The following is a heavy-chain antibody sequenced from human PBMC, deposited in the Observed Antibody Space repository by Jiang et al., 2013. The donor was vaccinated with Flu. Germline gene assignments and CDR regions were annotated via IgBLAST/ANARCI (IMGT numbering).Heavy chain of an antibody. J-gene: IGHJ3*02. Sequence: LLKPSETLSLTCAVSGDSIRSYYWSWIRLPAGKGLEWIGRIYTSGGTSSNPSLKSRVTMSVDTSKNHFSLRLSSVTAADTAVYYCARDVVALNDAFDIWGQGT. CDR2: IYTSGGT. CDR3: ARDVVALNDAFDI. CDR1: GDSIRSYY. V-gene: IGHV4-4*07. D-gene: IGHD2-15*01.